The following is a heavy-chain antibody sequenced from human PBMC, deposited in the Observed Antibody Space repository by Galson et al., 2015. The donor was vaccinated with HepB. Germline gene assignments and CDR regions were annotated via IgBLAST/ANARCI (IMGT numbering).Heavy chain of an antibody. CDR2: ISPNSGAT. CDR3: ARGGSGTFDY. D-gene: IGHD1-1*01. Sequence: SVKVSCKASGYTFTDYYIHWVRQAPGQGFQWMGRISPNSGATNYAQRFQGSVTMTWDTSISTAYMELGRLKSDDAAVYFCARGGSGTFDYWGQGTLVTVSS. CDR1: GYTFTDYY. V-gene: IGHV1-2*04. J-gene: IGHJ4*02.